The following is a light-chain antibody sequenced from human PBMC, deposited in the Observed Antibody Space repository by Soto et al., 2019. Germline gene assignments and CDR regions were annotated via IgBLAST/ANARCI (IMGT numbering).Light chain of an antibody. V-gene: IGLV1-40*01. CDR3: SLSGWV. Sequence: QSVLTQPPSVSGAPGQRVTISCTGSSSNIGAGYDVHWYQQLPGTAPKLLIYGNSNRPSGVPDRFSGSKSGTSASLAITGLRAEDVADYDSSLSGWVFGGGTKLTVL. J-gene: IGLJ3*02. CDR1: SSNIGAGYD. CDR2: GNS.